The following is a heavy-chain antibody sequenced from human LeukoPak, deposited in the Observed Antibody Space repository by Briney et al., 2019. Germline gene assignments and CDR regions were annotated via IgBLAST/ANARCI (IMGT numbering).Heavy chain of an antibody. D-gene: IGHD3-22*01. CDR2: ISGNGGST. V-gene: IGHV3-64*01. CDR1: VLTFSSYP. Sequence: GGSLRLSCAASVLTFSSYPMHCVRQAPSEGLEYVSAISGNGGSTYYANSVKGRFTISRDKSKNPLYLQMGSLRAEDMAVYYCARGPSSGYYYGWFDPWGQGTLVTVSS. CDR3: ARGPSSGYYYGWFDP. J-gene: IGHJ5*02.